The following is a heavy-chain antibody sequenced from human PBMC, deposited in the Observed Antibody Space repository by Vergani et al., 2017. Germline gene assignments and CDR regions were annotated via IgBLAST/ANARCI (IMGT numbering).Heavy chain of an antibody. CDR1: GFTFSSYA. V-gene: IGHV3-64*01. D-gene: IGHD6-19*01. CDR2: ISSNGGST. Sequence: EVQLVESGGGLVQPGGSLRLSCAASGFTFSSYAMHWVRQAPGKGLEYVSAISSNGGSTYYANSVKGRFTISRDNSKNTLYLQMGSLRAEDMAVYYRARGLGGQWLAQEYFQHWGQGTLVTVSS. CDR3: ARGLGGQWLAQEYFQH. J-gene: IGHJ1*01.